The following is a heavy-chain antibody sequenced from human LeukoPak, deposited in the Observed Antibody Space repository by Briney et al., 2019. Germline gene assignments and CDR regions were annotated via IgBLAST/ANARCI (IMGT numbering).Heavy chain of an antibody. Sequence: GRSLRLSCAASGFTFSSYTMHWVRQAPAKGLEWVAFISYDGSNKYYADSVKGRFTISRDNSKNTSYLEMNSLRAEDTAVYYCAKSPVTIVPAAEDFYYYMDVWGKGTTVTVSS. CDR3: AKSPVTIVPAAEDFYYYMDV. CDR2: ISYDGSNK. D-gene: IGHD2-2*01. J-gene: IGHJ6*03. CDR1: GFTFSSYT. V-gene: IGHV3-30-3*02.